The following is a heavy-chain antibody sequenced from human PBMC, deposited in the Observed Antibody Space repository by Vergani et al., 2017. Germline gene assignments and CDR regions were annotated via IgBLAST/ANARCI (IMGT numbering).Heavy chain of an antibody. V-gene: IGHV3-11*01. D-gene: IGHD6-6*01. CDR1: GFTVSSNY. J-gene: IGHJ4*02. CDR3: ARDKGIAALYFDY. CDR2: ISSSGSTI. Sequence: VQLVESGGGLVQPGGSLRLSCAASGFTVSSNYMSWVRQAPGKGLEWVSYISSSGSTIYYADSVKGRFTISRDNAKNSLYLQMNSLRAEDTAVYYCARDKGIAALYFDYWGQGTLVTVSS.